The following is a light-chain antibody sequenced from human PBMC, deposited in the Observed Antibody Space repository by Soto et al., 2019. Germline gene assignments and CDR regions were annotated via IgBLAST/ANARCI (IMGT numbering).Light chain of an antibody. CDR1: QSVSRY. V-gene: IGKV3-20*01. Sequence: EIVLTQSPATLSLSPGERATLSCRASQSVSRYLAWYQQKPGQAPRLLIYGASSSATGIPNRFSGSGSGTDFTLPISRLEREDFAVYYCQQYATSRTFGQGTKWIS. CDR3: QQYATSRT. CDR2: GAS. J-gene: IGKJ1*01.